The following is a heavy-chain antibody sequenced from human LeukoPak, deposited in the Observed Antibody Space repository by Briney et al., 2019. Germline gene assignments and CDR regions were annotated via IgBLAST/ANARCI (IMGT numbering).Heavy chain of an antibody. CDR3: ASPGARAGWYHNY. CDR2: ISSSSSYI. Sequence: PGGSLRLSCAASGFTFSSYSMNCVRQAPGKGLEWVSSISSSSSYIYYADSVKGRFTISRDNAKNSLYLQMNSLRAEDTAVYYCASPGARAGWYHNYWGQGTLVTVSS. J-gene: IGHJ4*02. CDR1: GFTFSSYS. D-gene: IGHD6-19*01. V-gene: IGHV3-21*01.